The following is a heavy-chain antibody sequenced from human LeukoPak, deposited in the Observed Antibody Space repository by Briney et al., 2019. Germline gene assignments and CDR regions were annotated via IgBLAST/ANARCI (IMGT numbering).Heavy chain of an antibody. CDR3: AREGGGGFDY. V-gene: IGHV3-7*01. J-gene: IGHJ4*02. CDR1: GFTFGSYW. D-gene: IGHD3-16*01. CDR2: INQDGSKK. Sequence: GGSLRLSCAASGFTFGSYWMSRVRQSPVKGLEWVANINQDGSKKEFVDSVKGRFTISRDNAKNSLYLQLDSLRADDTAMYFCAREGGGGFDYWGQGTLVTVSS.